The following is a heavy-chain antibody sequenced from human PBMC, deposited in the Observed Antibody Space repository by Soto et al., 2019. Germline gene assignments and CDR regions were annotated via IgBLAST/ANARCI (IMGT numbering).Heavy chain of an antibody. CDR3: ARTGVAAREFDY. CDR1: GFTFSIYW. D-gene: IGHD6-6*01. J-gene: IGHJ4*02. V-gene: IGHV3-7*03. Sequence: GWSLRLSCAASGFTFSIYWMSWVRQAPGKGLEWVANIKQDGSEKYYVDSVKGRFTISRDNAKNSLYLQMNSLRAEDTAVYYCARTGVAAREFDYWGQGTLVTVSS. CDR2: IKQDGSEK.